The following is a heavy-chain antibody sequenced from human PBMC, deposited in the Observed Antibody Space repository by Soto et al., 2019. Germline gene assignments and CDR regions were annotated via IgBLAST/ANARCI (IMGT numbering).Heavy chain of an antibody. V-gene: IGHV3-23*01. Sequence: GGSLRLSCAASGFTFSSYAMSWVRQAPGKGLEWVSAISGSGGSTYYADSVKGRFTNSRDNSKNTLYLQMNRLRTEDTALYYCAKETLGYCSSTSCYTPDYWGQGTLVTVSS. CDR3: AKETLGYCSSTSCYTPDY. D-gene: IGHD2-2*02. CDR2: ISGSGGST. J-gene: IGHJ4*02. CDR1: GFTFSSYA.